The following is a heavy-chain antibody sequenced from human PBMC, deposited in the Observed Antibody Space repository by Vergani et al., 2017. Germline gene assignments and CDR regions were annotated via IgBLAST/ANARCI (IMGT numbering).Heavy chain of an antibody. D-gene: IGHD6-13*01. CDR3: ASERYSSSWYGGGDYYYGMDV. J-gene: IGHJ6*02. Sequence: QVQLVESGGGVVQPGRSLRLSCETSGLMFNNYGMHWVRQAPGKGLEWVAVISSDGSNKHYADSVKGRFTISRDNSQNTLYLQMDSLTAEDTAGYYCASERYSSSWYGGGDYYYGMDVWGQGTTVTVSS. CDR1: GLMFNNYG. CDR2: ISSDGSNK. V-gene: IGHV3-30*03.